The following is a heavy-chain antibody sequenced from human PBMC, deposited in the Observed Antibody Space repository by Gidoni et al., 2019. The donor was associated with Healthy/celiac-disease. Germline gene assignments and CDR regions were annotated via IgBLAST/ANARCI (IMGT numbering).Heavy chain of an antibody. Sequence: QVQLQESGPGLLKPSQTLSLTCTFSGGSISSGGYYWSWIRQHPGKGLEWIGYIYYSGSTYYNPSLKSLVTISVDTSKNQFSLKLSSVTAADTAVYYCARERAGYGMDVWGQGTTVTVSS. V-gene: IGHV4-31*01. CDR2: IYYSGST. CDR1: GGSISSGGYY. D-gene: IGHD6-19*01. J-gene: IGHJ6*02. CDR3: ARERAGYGMDV.